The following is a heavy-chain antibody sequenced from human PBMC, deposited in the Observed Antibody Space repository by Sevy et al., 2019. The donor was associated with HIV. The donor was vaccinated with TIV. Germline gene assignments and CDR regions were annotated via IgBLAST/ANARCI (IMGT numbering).Heavy chain of an antibody. Sequence: GGSLRLSCAASGFTFSSYAMSWVRQAPGKGLEWVGRTRNKANSSTTKYAASVKGRFTISRYESKNSLYLKMHSVKTEDTAVYYCARASRRDYYYGMDVWGQGTTVTVSS. CDR3: ARASRRDYYYGMDV. CDR2: TRNKANSSTT. V-gene: IGHV3-72*01. J-gene: IGHJ6*02. CDR1: GFTFSSYA.